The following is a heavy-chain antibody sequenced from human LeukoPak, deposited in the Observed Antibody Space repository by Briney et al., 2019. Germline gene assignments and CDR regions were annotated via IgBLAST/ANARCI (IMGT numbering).Heavy chain of an antibody. Sequence: SETLSLTCTVSGGSISSGSYYWIWIRQPAGMGLEWIGRIYTSGSTNYNPSLKSRVTISVDTSKNQFSLKLSSVTAADTAVYYCARDGVLDYYYYYMDVWGKGTTVTVSS. CDR2: IYTSGST. V-gene: IGHV4-61*02. J-gene: IGHJ6*03. CDR3: ARDGVLDYYYYYMDV. D-gene: IGHD3-16*01. CDR1: GGSISSGSYY.